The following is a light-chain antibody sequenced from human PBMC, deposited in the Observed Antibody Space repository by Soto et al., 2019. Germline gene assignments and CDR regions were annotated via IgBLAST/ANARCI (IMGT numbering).Light chain of an antibody. J-gene: IGKJ3*01. CDR3: QQRSDWPT. CDR1: QSVGSD. Sequence: IVLTQSPATLSLSPGEKATLSCRASQSVGSDLAWYQQKPGQAPRLLVYDASIGATGIPARFSGTGSGTDFNLTTSRLETEDFAIYDCQQRSDWPTFGPGPKWISN. V-gene: IGKV3-11*01. CDR2: DAS.